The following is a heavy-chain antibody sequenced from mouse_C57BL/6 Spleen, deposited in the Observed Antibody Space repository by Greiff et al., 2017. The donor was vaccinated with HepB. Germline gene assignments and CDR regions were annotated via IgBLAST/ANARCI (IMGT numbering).Heavy chain of an antibody. J-gene: IGHJ2*01. V-gene: IGHV1-15*01. CDR1: GYTFTDYE. D-gene: IGHD1-1*02. CDR3: TREVEGY. CDR2: IDPETGGT. Sequence: VQLKQSGAELVRPGASVTLSCKASGYTFTDYEMHWVKQTPVHGLEWIGAIDPETGGTAYNQKFKGKAILTADKSSSTAYMELRSLTSEDSAVYYCTREVEGYWGQGTTLTVSS.